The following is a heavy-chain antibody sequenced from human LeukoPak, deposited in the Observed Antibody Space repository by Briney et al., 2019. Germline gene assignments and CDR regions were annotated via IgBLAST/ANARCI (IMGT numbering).Heavy chain of an antibody. CDR2: IYSGGST. V-gene: IGHV3-53*05. D-gene: IGHD3-22*01. CDR3: ARDHSPYYYDSSGYYY. Sequence: GGSLRLSCAASGFAVSSNYMSWVRQAPGKGLEWVSVIYSGGSTYYADSVKGRFTISRDNSKNTLYLQMNSLRAEDTAVYYCARDHSPYYYDSSGYYYWGQGTLVTVSS. J-gene: IGHJ4*02. CDR1: GFAVSSNY.